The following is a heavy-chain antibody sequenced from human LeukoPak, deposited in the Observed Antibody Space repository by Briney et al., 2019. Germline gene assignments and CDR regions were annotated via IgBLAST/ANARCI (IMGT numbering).Heavy chain of an antibody. CDR1: GYSISSGYY. J-gene: IGHJ2*01. D-gene: IGHD5-24*01. Sequence: SETLSLTCAVSGYSISSGYYWSWIRQPPGKGLEWIGEINHSGSTNYNPSLKSRVTISVDTSKNQFSLRLSSVTAADTAVYYCAQLRGYFDLWGRGTLVTVSS. CDR3: AQLRGYFDL. V-gene: IGHV4-34*01. CDR2: INHSGST.